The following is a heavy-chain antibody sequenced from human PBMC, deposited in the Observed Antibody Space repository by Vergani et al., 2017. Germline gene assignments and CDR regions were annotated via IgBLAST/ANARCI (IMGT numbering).Heavy chain of an antibody. V-gene: IGHV5-51*01. CDR3: ARQDRYYYDSSGYYSFDY. Sequence: EVQLVQSGAEVKKPGESLKISCKGSGYSFTSYWIGWVRQMPGKGLEWMGIIYPGDSDTRYSPSFQGKVTISADKSISTAYLQWSSLKASDTAMYYCARQDRYYYDSSGYYSFDYWGQGTLVTVSS. CDR2: IYPGDSDT. D-gene: IGHD3-22*01. CDR1: GYSFTSYW. J-gene: IGHJ4*02.